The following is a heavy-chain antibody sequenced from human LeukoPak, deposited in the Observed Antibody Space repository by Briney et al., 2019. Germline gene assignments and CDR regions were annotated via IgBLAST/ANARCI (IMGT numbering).Heavy chain of an antibody. CDR2: IKQDGSEK. V-gene: IGHV3-7*01. CDR3: ARWRDGYNYYFDY. Sequence: QPGGSLRLSCAASGFTFSSYLMSWVRQAPGKGLEWVANIKQDGSEKYYVDSVKGRFTISRDNAKNSLYLQMNSLRAEDTAVYYCARWRDGYNYYFDYWDQGTLVTVSS. J-gene: IGHJ4*02. D-gene: IGHD5-24*01. CDR1: GFTFSSYL.